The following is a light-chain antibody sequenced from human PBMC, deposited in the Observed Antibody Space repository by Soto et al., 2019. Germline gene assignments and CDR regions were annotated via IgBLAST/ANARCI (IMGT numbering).Light chain of an antibody. CDR2: DVN. V-gene: IGLV2-11*01. Sequence: QSALTQPRSVSGSPGQSVTISCTGTSSDVGAYNYVSWYQQHPGKAPKVMIYDVNKRPSGVPDRFSGSKSDNTASLTISGLHAEDESDYYCCAYAGSYSLVFGGGTQLTVL. CDR3: CAYAGSYSLV. CDR1: SSDVGAYNY. J-gene: IGLJ2*01.